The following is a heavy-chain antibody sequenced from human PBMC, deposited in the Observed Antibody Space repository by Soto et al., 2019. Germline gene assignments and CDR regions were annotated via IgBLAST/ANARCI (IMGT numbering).Heavy chain of an antibody. CDR2: ISSAGSAT. J-gene: IGHJ4*02. Sequence: VHLVESGGGLVQPVGSLRLSCATSGFTLSSFEMNWVRQAPGKGLEWVSYISSAGSATFYADSVKGRCTNSRDNAKNSLFLQMNSLSAENTALYYCVGASGVNPVDYWGQGNLVTVSS. CDR3: VGASGVNPVDY. V-gene: IGHV3-48*03. D-gene: IGHD3-10*01. CDR1: GFTLSSFE.